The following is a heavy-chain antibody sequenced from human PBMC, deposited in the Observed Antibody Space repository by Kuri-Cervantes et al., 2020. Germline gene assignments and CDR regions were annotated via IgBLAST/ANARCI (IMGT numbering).Heavy chain of an antibody. CDR3: AKDRGAAAGNYYYYYMDV. CDR2: ISYDGSNK. J-gene: IGHJ6*03. CDR1: GLTFNGST. V-gene: IGHV3-30-3*01. Sequence: GESLKISCAASGLTFNGSTVHWVRQAPGKGLEWVAVISYDGSNKYYADSVKGRFTISRDNSKNTLYLQMNSLRAEDTAVYYCAKDRGAAAGNYYYYYMDVWGKGTTVTVSS. D-gene: IGHD6-13*01.